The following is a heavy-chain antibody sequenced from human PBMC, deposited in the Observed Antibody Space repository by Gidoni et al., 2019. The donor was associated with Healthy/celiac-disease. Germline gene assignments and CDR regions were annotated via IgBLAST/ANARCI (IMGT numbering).Heavy chain of an antibody. CDR2: ISWNSGSI. CDR1: GFPFDDYA. D-gene: IGHD3-9*01. CDR3: AKDKSRLVLIGAFDI. Sequence: EVQLVESGGGLVQPGRSLSLSCAASGFPFDDYAMHWVRQAPGKGLGWVSGISWNSGSIGYADSVKGRFTISRDNAKNSLYLQMNSLRAEDTALYYCAKDKSRLVLIGAFDIWGQGTMVTVSS. J-gene: IGHJ3*02. V-gene: IGHV3-9*01.